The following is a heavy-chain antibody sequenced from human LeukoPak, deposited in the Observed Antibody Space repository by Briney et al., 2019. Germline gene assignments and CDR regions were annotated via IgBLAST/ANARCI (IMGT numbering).Heavy chain of an antibody. V-gene: IGHV4-39*01. J-gene: IGHJ4*02. Sequence: SETLSLTCTVSGGSISSSSYYWGWIRQPPGKGLEWIGSIYYSGSTYYNPSLKSRVTISVDTSKNQFSLKLSSVTAADTAVYYCARLYDFWSGSSSSRGYYFDYWGQGTLVTVSS. CDR3: ARLYDFWSGSSSSRGYYFDY. CDR2: IYYSGST. CDR1: GGSISSSSYY. D-gene: IGHD3-3*01.